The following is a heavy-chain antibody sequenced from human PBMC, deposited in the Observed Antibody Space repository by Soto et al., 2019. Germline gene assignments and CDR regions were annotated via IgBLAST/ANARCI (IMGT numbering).Heavy chain of an antibody. Sequence: QVQLVESGGGVVQPGRSLRLSCAASGFTFSSYGMHWVRQAPGKGLEWGAVIWYDGSNKYYAYSVKGRFTISRDNSKNTLYLQMNSLRAEDTAVYYCATNIGYCSSTSCYDVYYYYYMDVWGKGTTVTVSS. CDR2: IWYDGSNK. V-gene: IGHV3-33*01. CDR1: GFTFSSYG. J-gene: IGHJ6*03. CDR3: ATNIGYCSSTSCYDVYYYYYMDV. D-gene: IGHD2-2*01.